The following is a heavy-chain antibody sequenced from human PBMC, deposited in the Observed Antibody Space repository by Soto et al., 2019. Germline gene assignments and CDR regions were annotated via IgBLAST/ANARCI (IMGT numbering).Heavy chain of an antibody. Sequence: QVQLQESGPGLVKPSQTLSLTCTVSGGSISSGGYYWSWIRQHPGKGLEWIGYIYYSGSTYYNPSLKSRVTISVDRFKNRSPLKLSFVPPADTAVYYCARVRYSYLRGRGGAFDYWGQGTLVTVSS. CDR2: IYYSGST. V-gene: IGHV4-31*03. CDR3: ARVRYSYLRGRGGAFDY. J-gene: IGHJ4*02. D-gene: IGHD2-15*01. CDR1: GGSISSGGYY.